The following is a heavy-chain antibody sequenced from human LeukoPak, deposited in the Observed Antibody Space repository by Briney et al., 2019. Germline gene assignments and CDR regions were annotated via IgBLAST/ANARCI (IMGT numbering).Heavy chain of an antibody. J-gene: IGHJ6*03. CDR3: ARDSGHTAMAPTSYMDV. Sequence: SETLSLTCTVSGGSISSRGYYWRWIRQVPGKGLEWIGYTHYSGSPHYNSPLKSRLTISVDTSKNQFSLKLNSVTAADTAVYYCARDSGHTAMAPTSYMDVWGKGTTVTVSS. CDR2: THYSGSP. CDR1: GGSISSRGYY. D-gene: IGHD5-18*01. V-gene: IGHV4-31*03.